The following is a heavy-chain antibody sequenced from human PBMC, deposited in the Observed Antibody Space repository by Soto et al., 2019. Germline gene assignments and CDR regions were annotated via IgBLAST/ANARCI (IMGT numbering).Heavy chain of an antibody. V-gene: IGHV4-38-2*02. D-gene: IGHD1-20*01. J-gene: IGHJ5*02. CDR1: GYSISSGSY. Sequence: PSETLSLTCTVSGYSISSGSYWGWIRQPPGKGPEWIASIYHGGTSYFNPALKGRVTISVDTSTNQFSLRLTSVTAADTAVYYCTRRYNWNDYYFDPWGQGTLVTVSS. CDR2: IYHGGTS. CDR3: TRRYNWNDYYFDP.